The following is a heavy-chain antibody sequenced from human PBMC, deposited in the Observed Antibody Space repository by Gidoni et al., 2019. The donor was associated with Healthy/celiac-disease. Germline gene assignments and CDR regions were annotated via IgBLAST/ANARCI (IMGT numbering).Heavy chain of an antibody. Sequence: EVQLVESGGGLVKPGGSLRLSCAASGFTFSSYSMNWVRQAPGKWLEWVSSMSSSSSYIYYADSVKGRFTISRDNAKNSLYLQMNSLRAEDTAVYYCTYSSSGDYYWGQGTLVTVSS. J-gene: IGHJ4*02. V-gene: IGHV3-21*01. D-gene: IGHD6-6*01. CDR3: TYSSSGDYY. CDR2: MSSSSSYI. CDR1: GFTFSSYS.